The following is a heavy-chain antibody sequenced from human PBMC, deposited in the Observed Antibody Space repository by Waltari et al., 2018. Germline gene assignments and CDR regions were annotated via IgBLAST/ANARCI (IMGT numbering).Heavy chain of an antibody. CDR3: ATAANKLRYSSTDYYYYMDV. CDR1: GYTFTDYY. Sequence: EVQLVQSGAEVKKPGATVKISCKASGYTFTDYYMHWVQQAPGKGLEWMGRVDPEDGETIYAGKFQGRVTITADTSTDTDYMELSSLRSEDTAVYYCATAANKLRYSSTDYYYYMDVWGKGTTVTVSS. D-gene: IGHD6-19*01. CDR2: VDPEDGET. V-gene: IGHV1-69-2*01. J-gene: IGHJ6*03.